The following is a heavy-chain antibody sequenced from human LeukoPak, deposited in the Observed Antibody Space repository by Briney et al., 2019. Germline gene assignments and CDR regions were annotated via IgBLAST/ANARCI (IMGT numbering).Heavy chain of an antibody. V-gene: IGHV1-18*01. CDR2: ISACNGNT. CDR1: GYTFTSYG. J-gene: IGHJ6*03. D-gene: IGHD2-2*03. CDR3: ARVDIVVVPAAAPHYYYYYMDV. Sequence: GASVKVSCKASGYTFTSYGISWVRQAPGQGLEWMGWISACNGNTNYAQKLQGRVTMTTDTSTSTAYMELRSLRSDDTAVYYCARVDIVVVPAAAPHYYYYYMDVWGKGTTVTVSS.